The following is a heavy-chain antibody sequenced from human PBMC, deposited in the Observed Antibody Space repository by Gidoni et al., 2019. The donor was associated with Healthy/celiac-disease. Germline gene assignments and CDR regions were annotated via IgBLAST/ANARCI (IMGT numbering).Heavy chain of an antibody. CDR2: IYPGDSDT. V-gene: IGHV5-51*01. CDR1: GYSFTSYW. D-gene: IGHD5-18*01. CDR3: ARSHRRGYSYGDFDY. Sequence: EVQLVQSGAEVKKPGESLKISCKGSGYSFTSYWIGWVRQMPGKGLEWMGIIYPGDSDTRYSQSFQGQVAISADKSISTAYLQWSSLKASDTAMYYCARSHRRGYSYGDFDYWGQGTLVTVSS. J-gene: IGHJ4*02.